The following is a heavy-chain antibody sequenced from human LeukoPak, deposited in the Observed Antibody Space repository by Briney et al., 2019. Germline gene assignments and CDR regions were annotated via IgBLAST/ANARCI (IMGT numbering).Heavy chain of an antibody. Sequence: PSETLSLTCTVSGGSISSSYWSWIRQPPGRGLEWIGYISYSEGTNYRPSLKGRVTISIDTSKNQFSLKLTSVTAADTAVYYCARGYTSGWYYFDHWAREPWSPSPQ. CDR1: GGSISSSY. CDR2: ISYSEGT. V-gene: IGHV4-59*12. J-gene: IGHJ4*02. CDR3: ARGYTSGWYYFDH. D-gene: IGHD6-19*01.